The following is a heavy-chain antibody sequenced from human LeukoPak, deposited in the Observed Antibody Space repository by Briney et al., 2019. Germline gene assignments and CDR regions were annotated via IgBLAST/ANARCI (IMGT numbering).Heavy chain of an antibody. D-gene: IGHD2-8*01. V-gene: IGHV3-23*01. CDR1: GFTFSSYA. CDR3: ARDGDIVLMVYARREYGMDV. J-gene: IGHJ6*02. Sequence: GGSLRLSCAASGFTFSSYAMSWVRQAPGKGLEWVSAISGSGGSTYYADSVKGRFTISRDNSKNTLYLQMNSLRAEDTAVYYCARDGDIVLMVYARREYGMDVWGQGTTVTVSS. CDR2: ISGSGGST.